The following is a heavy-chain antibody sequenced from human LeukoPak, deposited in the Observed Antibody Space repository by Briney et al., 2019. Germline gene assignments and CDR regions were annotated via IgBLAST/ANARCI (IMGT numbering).Heavy chain of an antibody. Sequence: GASVTVSCKASGYTFTGYYMHWVRQAPGQGLEWMGRISPNSGGTNYAQKFQGRVTMTRDTSISTAYMELSRLRSDDTAVYYCWRGGGGDSSGYYPSVHNWFDPWGQGTLVTVSS. CDR3: WRGGGGDSSGYYPSVHNWFDP. CDR1: GYTFTGYY. J-gene: IGHJ5*02. V-gene: IGHV1-2*06. CDR2: ISPNSGGT. D-gene: IGHD3-22*01.